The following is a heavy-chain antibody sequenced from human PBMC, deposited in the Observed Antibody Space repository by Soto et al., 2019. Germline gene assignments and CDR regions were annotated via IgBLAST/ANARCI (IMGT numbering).Heavy chain of an antibody. V-gene: IGHV4-61*03. J-gene: IGHJ5*02. CDR2: IYYSGIT. Sequence: SETLSLTCTVSGGSVSSGSYYWIWLRQPPGKGLDWIGYIYYSGITNYNPSLKSRVTISVDTSKNHFSLKLSSVTAADTAVYYCARVSLLGWFDPWGQGTLVTVSS. CDR3: ARVSLLGWFDP. D-gene: IGHD2-21*01. CDR1: GGSVSSGSYY.